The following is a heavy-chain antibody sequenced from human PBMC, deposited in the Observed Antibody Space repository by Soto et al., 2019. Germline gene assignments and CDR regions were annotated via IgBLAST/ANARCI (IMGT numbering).Heavy chain of an antibody. D-gene: IGHD6-19*01. V-gene: IGHV3-21*01. J-gene: IGHJ4*02. CDR3: ASPIPGIAVAGPLDY. Sequence: GGSLRLSCAASGFTFSSYSMNWVRQAPGKGLEWVSSISSSSSYIYYADSVKGRFTISRDNAKNSLYLQMNSLRAEDTAVYYCASPIPGIAVAGPLDYWGQGTLVTVSS. CDR2: ISSSSSYI. CDR1: GFTFSSYS.